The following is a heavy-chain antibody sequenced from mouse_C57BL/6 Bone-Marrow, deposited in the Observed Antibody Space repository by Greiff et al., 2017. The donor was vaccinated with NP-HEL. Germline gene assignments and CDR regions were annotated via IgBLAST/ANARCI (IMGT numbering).Heavy chain of an antibody. Sequence: VQLQQSGTVLARPGASVKMSCKTSGYTFNSYGMHWVQQRPGQGLEWIGAIYPGNSDTSYNQKFKGEAKMPAVTAASTAYIELNSLTNEDSAVYYCTYGNCYYAMDYWGQGTSVTVSS. CDR2: IYPGNSDT. CDR3: TYGNCYYAMDY. D-gene: IGHD2-1*01. CDR1: GYTFNSYG. J-gene: IGHJ4*01. V-gene: IGHV1-5*01.